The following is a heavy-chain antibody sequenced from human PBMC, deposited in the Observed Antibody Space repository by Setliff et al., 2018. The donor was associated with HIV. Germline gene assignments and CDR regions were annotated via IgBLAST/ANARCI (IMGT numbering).Heavy chain of an antibody. V-gene: IGHV4-4*02. J-gene: IGHJ4*02. D-gene: IGHD2-2*01. Sequence: SETLSLTCAVSGASISSGNWWSWVRQSPGKGLEWIGEIFHTGSTNYNPSLKSRVTISVDTSKNHFSLNVSSLTAADTALYFCARLMPNGDYFDYWGQGTQVTVSS. CDR1: GASISSGNW. CDR2: IFHTGST. CDR3: ARLMPNGDYFDY.